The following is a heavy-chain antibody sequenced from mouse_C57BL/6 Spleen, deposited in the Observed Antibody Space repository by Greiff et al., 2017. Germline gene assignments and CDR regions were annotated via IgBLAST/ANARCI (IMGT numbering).Heavy chain of an antibody. Sequence: ESGPGLVKPSQSLSLTCSVTGYSITSGYYWNWIRQFPGNKLECMGYISYDGSHNYNPSLKNRIPIPLDTSKNQVFMKLNSVTTEDTATYYCARDKTYAMDYWGQGTLVTVS. CDR3: ARDKTYAMDY. J-gene: IGHJ4*01. V-gene: IGHV3-6*01. CDR1: GYSITSGYY. CDR2: ISYDGSH.